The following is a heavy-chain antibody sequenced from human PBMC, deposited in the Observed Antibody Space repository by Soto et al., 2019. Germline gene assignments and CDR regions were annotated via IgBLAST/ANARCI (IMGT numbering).Heavy chain of an antibody. CDR2: TSAHNGNT. Sequence: ASVKVSCKASGYTFTNYGISWVRQAPGQGLEWMGWTSAHNGNTNYAQKLQGRVTMTIDASTSTAYMELRSLRSDDTAVYYCARDLHMYHDDSSGSLDYWGQGTLVTSPQ. CDR1: GYTFTNYG. CDR3: ARDLHMYHDDSSGSLDY. D-gene: IGHD3-22*01. V-gene: IGHV1-18*04. J-gene: IGHJ4*02.